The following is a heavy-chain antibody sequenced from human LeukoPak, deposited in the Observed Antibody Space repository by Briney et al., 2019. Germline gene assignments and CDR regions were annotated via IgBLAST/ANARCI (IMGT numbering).Heavy chain of an antibody. V-gene: IGHV3-48*03. CDR2: ISSSGSTI. J-gene: IGHJ4*02. CDR3: AREGLRYLDWSPALDY. CDR1: GFTFSSYE. D-gene: IGHD3-9*01. Sequence: GGSLRLSCAASGFTFSSYEMNWVRQAPGEGLEWVLYISSSGSTIYYADSAKGRFTISRDNAKNSLYLRMNSLRAEDTAVYYCAREGLRYLDWSPALDYWGQRTLVTVSS.